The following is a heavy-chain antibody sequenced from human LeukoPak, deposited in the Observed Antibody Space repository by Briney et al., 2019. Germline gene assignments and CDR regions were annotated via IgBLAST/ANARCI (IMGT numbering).Heavy chain of an antibody. CDR1: GGSISSYY. J-gene: IGHJ4*02. CDR2: IYYSGST. V-gene: IGHV4-59*12. Sequence: SETLSLTCTVSGGSISSYYWSWIRQPPGKGLEWIGYIYYSGSTNYNPSLKSRVTISVDTSKNQFSLKLSSVTAADTAVYYCARVVGNCTNGVCYFFDYWGQGTLVTVSS. D-gene: IGHD2-8*01. CDR3: ARVVGNCTNGVCYFFDY.